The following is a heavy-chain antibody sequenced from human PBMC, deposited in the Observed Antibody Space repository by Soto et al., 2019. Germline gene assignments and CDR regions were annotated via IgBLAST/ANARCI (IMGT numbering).Heavy chain of an antibody. V-gene: IGHV4-30-4*01. CDR2: IYYSGST. CDR1: GGSISSGDYY. Sequence: PSETLSLTCTVSGGSISSGDYYWSWIRQPPGKGLEWIGNIYYSGSTYYNPSLKSRVSISIDTSKNQFSLKLRSVTAADTAVYYCAREYYYDSSGYYPSDYWGQGTLVTVSS. J-gene: IGHJ4*02. CDR3: AREYYYDSSGYYPSDY. D-gene: IGHD3-22*01.